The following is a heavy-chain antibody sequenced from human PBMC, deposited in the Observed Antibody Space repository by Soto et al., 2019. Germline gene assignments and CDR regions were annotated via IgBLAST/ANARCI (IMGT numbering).Heavy chain of an antibody. J-gene: IGHJ4*02. V-gene: IGHV4-31*03. CDR2: IYYSGST. CDR1: GGSISSGGYY. CDR3: ARGDSDDSSGYEAH. D-gene: IGHD3-22*01. Sequence: SETLSLTCTVSGGSISSGGYYWSWIRQHPGKGLEWIGYIYYSGSTYYNPSLKSRVTISVDTSKNQFSLKLSSVTAADTAVYYCARGDSDDSSGYEAHWGQRTLVTVPS.